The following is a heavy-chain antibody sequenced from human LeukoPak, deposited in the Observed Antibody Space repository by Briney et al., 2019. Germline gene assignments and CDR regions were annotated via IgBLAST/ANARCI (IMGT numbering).Heavy chain of an antibody. V-gene: IGHV1-69*13. CDR2: IIPIFGTA. Sequence: ASVKVSCKASGGTFSSYAISWVRQAPGQGLEWMGGIIPIFGTANYAQKFQGRVTITADESTSTAYMELSSLRSEDTAVYYCARDLGYCSSTSCYLPGTFDYWGQGTLVTVSS. CDR1: GGTFSSYA. J-gene: IGHJ4*02. D-gene: IGHD2-2*01. CDR3: ARDLGYCSSTSCYLPGTFDY.